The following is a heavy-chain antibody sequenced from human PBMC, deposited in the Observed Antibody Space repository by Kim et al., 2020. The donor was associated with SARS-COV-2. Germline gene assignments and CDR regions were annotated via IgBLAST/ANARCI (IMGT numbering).Heavy chain of an antibody. CDR3: ARVPSDSSGYYYADY. Sequence: SETLSLTCTVSGGSISSGGYYWSWIRQHPGKGLEWIGYIYYSGSTYYNPSLKSRVTISVDTSKNQFSLKLSSVTAADTAVYYCARVPSDSSGYYYADYWGQGTLVTVSS. D-gene: IGHD3-22*01. CDR1: GGSISSGGYY. J-gene: IGHJ4*02. CDR2: IYYSGST. V-gene: IGHV4-31*03.